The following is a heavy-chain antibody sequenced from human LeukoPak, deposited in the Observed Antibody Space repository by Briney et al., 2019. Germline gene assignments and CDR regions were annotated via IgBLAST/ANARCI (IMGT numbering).Heavy chain of an antibody. V-gene: IGHV1-2*06. D-gene: IGHD5-12*01. J-gene: IGHJ4*02. Sequence: ASVKVSCLASGYTFTGYYMHWVRQAPGQGLEWMGRLNPNSGGTNYAQKLQGRVTMTRDTSVSTAYMELSRLRSDDTAVYYCARVLSSGYDLFYWGQGTLVTVSS. CDR3: ARVLSSGYDLFY. CDR1: GYTFTGYY. CDR2: LNPNSGGT.